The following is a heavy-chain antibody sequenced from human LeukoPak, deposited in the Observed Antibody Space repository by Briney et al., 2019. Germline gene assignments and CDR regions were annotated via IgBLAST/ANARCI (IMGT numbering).Heavy chain of an antibody. V-gene: IGHV4-34*01. CDR2: INHSGYT. CDR1: GVSFDDYY. D-gene: IGHD4-17*01. CDR3: TRMTTGHDY. J-gene: IGHJ4*02. Sequence: PSETLSLTCGVSGVSFDDYYWSWVRQTPGKGLEWLGEINHSGYTNDSPSLKSRVTLSIDTSRKQFSLNLRSVTVADAGIYYCTRMTTGHDYWGRGTLVTVSS.